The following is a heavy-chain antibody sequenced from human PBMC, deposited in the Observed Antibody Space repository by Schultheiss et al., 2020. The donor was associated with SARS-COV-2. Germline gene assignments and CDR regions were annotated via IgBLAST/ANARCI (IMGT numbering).Heavy chain of an antibody. Sequence: SETLSLTCAVYGGSLTNYCWTWIRQHPGKGLEWIGYIYYSGSTNYNPSLKSRVTISVDTSKNQFSLKLSSVTAADTAVYYCARGVGVSAAATLGFDYWGQGTLVTVSS. V-gene: IGHV4-34*01. D-gene: IGHD6-13*01. CDR1: GGSLTNYC. CDR3: ARGVGVSAAATLGFDY. J-gene: IGHJ4*02. CDR2: IYYSGST.